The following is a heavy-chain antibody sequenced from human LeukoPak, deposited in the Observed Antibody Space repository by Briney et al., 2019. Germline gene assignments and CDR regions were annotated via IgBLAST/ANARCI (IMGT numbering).Heavy chain of an antibody. CDR3: ARDPPYCSSTNCQIDY. D-gene: IGHD2-2*01. CDR1: GFTFSSYS. J-gene: IGHJ4*02. CDR2: ISSSSSYI. V-gene: IGHV3-21*01. Sequence: GGSLRLSCAASGFTFSSYSMNWVRQAPGKGLEWVSSISSSSSYIYYADSVKGRFTISRDNAKNSLYVQMDSLRAEDTAVYYCARDPPYCSSTNCQIDYWGQETPVTVPS.